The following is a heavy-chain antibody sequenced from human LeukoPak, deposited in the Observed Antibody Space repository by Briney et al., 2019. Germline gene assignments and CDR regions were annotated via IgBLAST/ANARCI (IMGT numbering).Heavy chain of an antibody. D-gene: IGHD4-23*01. CDR2: ISDDSNYI. V-gene: IGHV3-21*01. CDR3: AKDQGYGGNPLFDY. J-gene: IGHJ4*02. Sequence: PGGSLRLSCAASGFTFSDYSMNWVRQAPGKGLEWVSSISDDSNYIYYADSVKGRFTISRDNAKNSLYLQMNSLRAEDTAVYYCAKDQGYGGNPLFDYWGQGTLVTVSS. CDR1: GFTFSDYS.